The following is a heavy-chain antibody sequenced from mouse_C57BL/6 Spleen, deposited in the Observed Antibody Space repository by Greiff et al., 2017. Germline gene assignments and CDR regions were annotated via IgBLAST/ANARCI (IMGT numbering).Heavy chain of an antibody. CDR1: GFSLTSYG. CDR3: ASLYYGSSPAMDY. J-gene: IGHJ4*01. CDR2: IWSGGST. Sequence: QVQLKQSGPGLVQPSQSLSITCTVSGFSLTSYGVHWVRQSPGKGLEWLGVIWSGGSTDYTAAFISRLSISKDNSKSQVFFKMNSLQADDTAIYXCASLYYGSSPAMDYWGQGTSVTVSS. D-gene: IGHD1-1*01. V-gene: IGHV2-2*01.